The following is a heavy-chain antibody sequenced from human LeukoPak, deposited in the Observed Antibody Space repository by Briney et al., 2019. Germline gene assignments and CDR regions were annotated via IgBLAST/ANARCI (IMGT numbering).Heavy chain of an antibody. CDR3: ARRVTSNWFDP. CDR2: IYHGGDT. J-gene: IGHJ5*02. D-gene: IGHD2-21*02. CDR1: GGSITSHSW. Sequence: SETLSLTCAVSGGSITSHSWWSWVRQPPGKGLEWIGEIYHGGDTNYDPSVKSRVTMSVDKSKNHFSLNLRSVTAADTAVYYCARRVTSNWFDPWGQGTLVTVSS. V-gene: IGHV4-4*02.